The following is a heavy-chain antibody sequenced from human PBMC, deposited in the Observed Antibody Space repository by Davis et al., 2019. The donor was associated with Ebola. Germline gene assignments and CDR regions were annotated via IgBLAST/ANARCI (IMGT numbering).Heavy chain of an antibody. CDR2: INPNSGGT. D-gene: IGHD2-2*01. Sequence: ASVKVSCKASGYTFTSYYMHWVRQAPGQGLEWMGWINPNSGGTNYAQKLQGRVTMTTDTSTSTAYMELRSLRSDDTAVYYCARAFVREMARRGVPAANGDVWGKGTTVTVSS. CDR1: GYTFTSYY. V-gene: IGHV1-2*02. CDR3: ARAFVREMARRGVPAANGDV. J-gene: IGHJ6*04.